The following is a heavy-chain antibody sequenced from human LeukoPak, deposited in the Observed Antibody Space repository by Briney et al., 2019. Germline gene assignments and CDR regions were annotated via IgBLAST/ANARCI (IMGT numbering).Heavy chain of an antibody. CDR1: GFTLSSYA. V-gene: IGHV3-23*01. CDR2: VDGGGGGT. Sequence: GGSLRLSCAASGFTLSSYAMTWVRQAPGRGLEWVSSVDGGGGGTYYADSVKGRFTISRDNSKDTLYLQMNGLRAEDTAVYYCAKAPLNYVQGWLDYWGQGTLVTVSS. CDR3: AKAPLNYVQGWLDY. D-gene: IGHD1-7*01. J-gene: IGHJ4*02.